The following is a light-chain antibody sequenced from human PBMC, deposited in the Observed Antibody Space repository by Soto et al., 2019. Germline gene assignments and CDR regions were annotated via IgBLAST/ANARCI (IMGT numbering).Light chain of an antibody. CDR2: IND. CDR3: ATWDDDLNAAV. CDR1: SSNIAGNT. J-gene: IGLJ7*01. V-gene: IGLV1-44*01. Sequence: QSALTQPPSLSGTPGQRVTISCTGSSSNIAGNTVHWYQHLPGTTPNLLIYINDQRPSGVPARFSASTSGTSASLAISGLQSAEEDDYYCATWDDDLNAAVFGGGTQLTVL.